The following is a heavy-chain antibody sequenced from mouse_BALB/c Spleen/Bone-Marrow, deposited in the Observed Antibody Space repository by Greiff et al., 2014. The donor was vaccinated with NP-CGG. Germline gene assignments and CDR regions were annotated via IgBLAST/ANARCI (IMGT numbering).Heavy chain of an antibody. CDR2: IDPYYGTT. CDR3: TRSRAYFRDWFAY. D-gene: IGHD2-14*01. J-gene: IGHJ3*01. V-gene: IGHV1-39*01. Sequence: VQLKQSGPELEKPGASVKISCKASGHSFTGYNTNWVRQSHGKSLEWIGNIDPYYGTTTFNQKFKDKATLTVDKSSSTAYMQLKSLTSEDSAVYYCTRSRAYFRDWFAYWGQGTLVTVSA. CDR1: GHSFTGYN.